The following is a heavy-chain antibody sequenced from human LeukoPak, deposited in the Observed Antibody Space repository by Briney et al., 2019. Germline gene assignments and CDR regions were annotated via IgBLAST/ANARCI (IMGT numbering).Heavy chain of an antibody. CDR2: IRYGGSNK. CDR1: GFTFSSYG. J-gene: IGHJ3*02. V-gene: IGHV3-30*02. CDR3: AKDYYDSSGYPLPFDI. Sequence: GGSLRLSCAASGFTFSSYGMHWVRQAPGKGLEWAAFIRYGGSNKYYADSVKGRFTISRDNSKNTLYLQMNSLRAEDTAVYYCAKDYYDSSGYPLPFDIWGQGTMVTVSS. D-gene: IGHD3-22*01.